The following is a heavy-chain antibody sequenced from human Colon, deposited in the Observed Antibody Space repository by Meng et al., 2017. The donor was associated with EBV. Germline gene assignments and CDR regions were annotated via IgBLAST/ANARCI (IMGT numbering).Heavy chain of an antibody. J-gene: IGHJ5*02. D-gene: IGHD5-12*01. CDR2: ISGDAGTA. CDR1: GFRFSCYD. V-gene: IGHV3-23*01. CDR3: HILVACKFDP. Sequence: EVNVLASGGDVVQAGVSLGSALAAYGFRFSCYDMSWVRHTPGKGREWVSTISGDAGTAYYADSVKGRFTISRDRSKNTLYLQMDALRAEDTAVYYWHILVACKFDPWGQGTLVTVSS.